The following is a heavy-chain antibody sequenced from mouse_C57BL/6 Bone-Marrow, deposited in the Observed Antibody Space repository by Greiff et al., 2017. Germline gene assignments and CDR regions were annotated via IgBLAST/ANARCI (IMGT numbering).Heavy chain of an antibody. CDR2: IDPENGAT. Sequence: VQLQQSGAELVRPGASVKLSCTASGFNIKDDYMHWVKQRPEQGLEWIGWIDPENGATAYASKFQGKATLTADTSSNTAYLQLSSLTAEDTDVYYCTRIEYYNYEAMDYWGQGTSGTVAS. CDR1: GFNIKDDY. V-gene: IGHV14-4*01. D-gene: IGHD1-1*01. CDR3: TRIEYYNYEAMDY. J-gene: IGHJ4*01.